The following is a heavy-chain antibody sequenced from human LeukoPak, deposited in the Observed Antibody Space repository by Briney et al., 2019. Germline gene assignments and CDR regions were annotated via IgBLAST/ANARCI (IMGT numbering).Heavy chain of an antibody. Sequence: ASVKVSCKASGYTFTGYYMHWVRQAPGQGLEWMGWINPNSGATNYAQKFQGRVTMTRDTSISTAYMELSRLRSDDTAVYYCARDRRGAYGDYATSYWGQGTLVTVSS. D-gene: IGHD4-17*01. V-gene: IGHV1-2*02. CDR1: GYTFTGYY. CDR3: ARDRRGAYGDYATSY. CDR2: INPNSGAT. J-gene: IGHJ4*02.